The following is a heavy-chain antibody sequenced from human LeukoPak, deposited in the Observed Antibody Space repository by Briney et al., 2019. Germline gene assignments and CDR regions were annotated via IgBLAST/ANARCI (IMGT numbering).Heavy chain of an antibody. CDR1: GGSISSGGYS. V-gene: IGHV4-30-2*01. Sequence: TSETLSLTCTVSGGSISSGGYSWSWIRQPPGKGLEWIGYIYHSGSTYYNPSLKSRVTISVDRSKNQFSLKLSSVTAADTAVYYCARGTWFGGTFIGIDYWGQGTLVTVSS. CDR3: ARGTWFGGTFIGIDY. J-gene: IGHJ4*02. CDR2: IYHSGST. D-gene: IGHD3-10*01.